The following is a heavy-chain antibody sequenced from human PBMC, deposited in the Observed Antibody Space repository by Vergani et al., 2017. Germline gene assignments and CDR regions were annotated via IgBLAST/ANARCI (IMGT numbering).Heavy chain of an antibody. J-gene: IGHJ4*02. D-gene: IGHD5-18*01. CDR3: ARETRDTAMPLDY. Sequence: EVQLVESGGGLVQPGGSLRLSCAASGFTFSSYSMNWVRQAPGKGLEWVSSISSSSSYIYYADSVKGRFTISRDNAKNSLYLQMNSLRAEDTAVYYCARETRDTAMPLDYWGQGTLVTVSS. CDR1: GFTFSSYS. CDR2: ISSSSSYI. V-gene: IGHV3-21*01.